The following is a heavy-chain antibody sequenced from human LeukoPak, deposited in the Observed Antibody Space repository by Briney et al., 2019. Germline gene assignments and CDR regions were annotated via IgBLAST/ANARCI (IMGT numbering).Heavy chain of an antibody. D-gene: IGHD3-10*01. V-gene: IGHV4-39*07. CDR2: IYYSGST. CDR1: GGSISSSSYY. Sequence: SETLSLTCTVYGGSISSSSYYWGWIRQPPGKGLEWIGSIYYSGSTYYNPSLKSRVTISVDTSKNQFSLELSSVTAADTAVYYCARDLGSVETTYFDYWGQGTLVTVSS. J-gene: IGHJ4*02. CDR3: ARDLGSVETTYFDY.